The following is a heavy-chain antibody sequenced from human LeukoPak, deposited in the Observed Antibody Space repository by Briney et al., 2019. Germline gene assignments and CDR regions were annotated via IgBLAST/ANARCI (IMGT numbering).Heavy chain of an antibody. J-gene: IGHJ4*02. V-gene: IGHV1-46*01. CDR2: INPSGGST. D-gene: IGHD3-22*01. Sequence: ASVKVSCKASGYTFTTNYIHWVRQAPGQGLEWMGIINPSGGSTGYAQKFQGRVTMTRDMSTSTAYMDLRSLRSDDTAVYYCARDLTHRRNYDNSGYQIVPAFWGQGTLVTVSS. CDR3: ARDLTHRRNYDNSGYQIVPAF. CDR1: GYTFTTNY.